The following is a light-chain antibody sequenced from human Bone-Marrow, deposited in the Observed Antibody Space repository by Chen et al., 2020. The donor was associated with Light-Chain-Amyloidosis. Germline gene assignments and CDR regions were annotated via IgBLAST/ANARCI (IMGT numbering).Light chain of an antibody. Sequence: IKLTQSPGTLSLSPGQTATLFCRAGQRVTTSSLAWYQLRPGQAPRLLIVSSSRRATGIPDRFRGSGSGTDFTLTIDRLEPEDSALYFCHQYGSSPWTFGQGTRVEI. V-gene: IGKV3-20*01. CDR3: HQYGSSPWT. CDR2: SSS. J-gene: IGKJ1*01. CDR1: QRVTTSS.